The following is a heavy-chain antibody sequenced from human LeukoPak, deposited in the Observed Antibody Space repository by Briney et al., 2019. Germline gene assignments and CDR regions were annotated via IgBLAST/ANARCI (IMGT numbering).Heavy chain of an antibody. D-gene: IGHD4-17*01. CDR3: AREHNGDYVDY. Sequence: GGSLRLSCAASGFTFGSYSINWVRQAPGKGLEWVSVIYSGGTTYYADSVKGRFTISRDNSKNTLYLQMNSLRAEDTAVYYCAREHNGDYVDYWGQGTLVTVSS. CDR1: GFTFGSYS. CDR2: IYSGGTT. V-gene: IGHV3-53*01. J-gene: IGHJ4*02.